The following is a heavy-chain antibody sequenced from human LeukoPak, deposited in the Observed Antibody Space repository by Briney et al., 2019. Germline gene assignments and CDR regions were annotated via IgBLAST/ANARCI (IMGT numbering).Heavy chain of an antibody. CDR3: AKVASLCTSTSCVRGGFDY. D-gene: IGHD2-2*01. CDR1: GFTFSSYA. J-gene: IGHJ4*02. CDR2: LSGSGGNT. V-gene: IGHV3-23*01. Sequence: GGSLRLSCAASGFTFSSYAMSWVRQAPGKGLEWVSALSGSGGNTYYADSVKGRFTISRDNSKNTLYLQMNSLRAEDTAKYYCAKVASLCTSTSCVRGGFDYWGQGTLVTVSS.